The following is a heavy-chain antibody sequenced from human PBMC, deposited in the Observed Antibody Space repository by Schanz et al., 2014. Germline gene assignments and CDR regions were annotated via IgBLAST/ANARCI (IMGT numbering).Heavy chain of an antibody. CDR3: ARDGVDAAAGGNY. CDR1: GYTFSDYG. V-gene: IGHV1-18*01. CDR2: ISPYTGNT. D-gene: IGHD6-13*01. Sequence: QVQLVQSGDEVKKPEASVKVSCKTSGYTFSDYGITWVRQAPGQGLEWVGWISPYTGNTHYFDKMEGRVTMTTDTSTSTAYMELRSLRSDDTAMYYCARDGVDAAAGGNYWGQGTLVTVSS. J-gene: IGHJ4*02.